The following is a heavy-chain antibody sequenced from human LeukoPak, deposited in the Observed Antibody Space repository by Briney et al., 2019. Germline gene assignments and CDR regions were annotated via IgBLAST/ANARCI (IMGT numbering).Heavy chain of an antibody. CDR3: ARGWGSNYLNYYYYMDV. V-gene: IGHV1-2*02. CDR1: GYTFTGYY. CDR2: INPNSGGT. D-gene: IGHD4-11*01. Sequence: GASVKVSCKASGYTFTGYYMHWVRQAPGQGLEWMGWINPNSGGTNYAQKFQGRVTMTRDTSISTAYMELSRLRSDDTAVYYCARGWGSNYLNYYYYMDVWGKGTTVAVSS. J-gene: IGHJ6*03.